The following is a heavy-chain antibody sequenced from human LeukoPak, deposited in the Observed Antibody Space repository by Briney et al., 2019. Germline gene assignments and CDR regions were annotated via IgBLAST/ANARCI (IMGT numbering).Heavy chain of an antibody. V-gene: IGHV3-33*01. CDR2: IWYDGSNK. D-gene: IGHD4-17*01. CDR1: GFTFSSDG. Sequence: GGSLRLSCAASGFTFSSDGLHWVRQAPGKGLEWVAVIWYDGSNKYYADSVKGRFTISRDNSKNTLYLQMNSLRAEDTAVYYCARPFYGDDDYYYGMDVWGQGTTVTVSS. J-gene: IGHJ6*02. CDR3: ARPFYGDDDYYYGMDV.